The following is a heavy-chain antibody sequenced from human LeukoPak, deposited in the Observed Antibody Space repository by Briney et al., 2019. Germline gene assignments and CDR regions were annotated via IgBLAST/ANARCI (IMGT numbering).Heavy chain of an antibody. CDR3: ARVPSGGDKFDP. J-gene: IGHJ5*02. V-gene: IGHV1-8*01. Sequence: ASVKVSCKASGYTFTSYDINWVRQATGQGLEWMGWMNPNSGNTGYAQKFQGRVTMTRNTSISTAYMELSSLRSEDTAVYYCARVPSGGDKFDPWGQGTLVTVSS. CDR1: GYTFTSYD. CDR2: MNPNSGNT. D-gene: IGHD6-25*01.